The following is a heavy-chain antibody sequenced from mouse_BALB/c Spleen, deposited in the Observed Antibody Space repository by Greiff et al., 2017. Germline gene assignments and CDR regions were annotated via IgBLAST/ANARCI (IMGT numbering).Heavy chain of an antibody. Sequence: EVQLQQSGAELVKPGASVKLSCTASGFSIKDSYMHWVKQRPEQGLEWIGRIDPANGNTKYDPKFQGKATITADTSSNTAYLQLSSLTSEDTAVYYYARQDGYEAYWGQGTLVTVSA. D-gene: IGHD2-2*01. CDR3: ARQDGYEAY. CDR1: GFSIKDSY. J-gene: IGHJ3*01. CDR2: IDPANGNT. V-gene: IGHV14-3*02.